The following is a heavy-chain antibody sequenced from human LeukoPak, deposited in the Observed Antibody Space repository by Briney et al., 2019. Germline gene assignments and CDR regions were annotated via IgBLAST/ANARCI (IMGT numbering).Heavy chain of an antibody. CDR3: AKDYYGSGSYYAFYYYYYTDV. Sequence: GGSLRLSCAASGFTFSSYGMHWVRQAPGKGLEWVAFIRYDGSNKYYADSVKGRFTISRDNSKNTLYLQMNSLRAEDTAVYYCAKDYYGSGSYYAFYYYYYTDVWGKGTTVTVSS. V-gene: IGHV3-30*02. D-gene: IGHD3-10*01. J-gene: IGHJ6*03. CDR2: IRYDGSNK. CDR1: GFTFSSYG.